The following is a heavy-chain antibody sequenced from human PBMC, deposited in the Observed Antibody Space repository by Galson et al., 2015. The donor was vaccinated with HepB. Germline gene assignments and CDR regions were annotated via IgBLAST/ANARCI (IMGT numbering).Heavy chain of an antibody. J-gene: IGHJ4*02. D-gene: IGHD6-13*01. V-gene: IGHV3-21*01. CDR3: ARLYSSSWPDY. Sequence: SLRLSCAASGFTFSSYSMNWVRQAPGKGLEWVSSISSSSYINYADSVKGRFTISRDNAKNSLCLQMNSLRAEDTAVYYCARLYSSSWPDYWGQGTLVTVSS. CDR2: ISSSSYI. CDR1: GFTFSSYS.